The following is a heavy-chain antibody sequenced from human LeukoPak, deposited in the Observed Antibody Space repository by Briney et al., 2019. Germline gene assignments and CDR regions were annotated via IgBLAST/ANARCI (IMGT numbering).Heavy chain of an antibody. D-gene: IGHD2-2*02. CDR1: GYTFTDYY. V-gene: IGHV1-69-2*01. J-gene: IGHJ6*03. CDR2: VDPEDGET. CDR3: ATWADCSSTSCYTLYYYYMDV. Sequence: ASVKVSCKVSGYTFTDYYMHWVQQAPGKGLEWMGLVDPEDGETIYAEKFQGRVTITADTSTDTTYMELSSLRSEDTAVYYCATWADCSSTSCYTLYYYYMDVWGKGTTVTVSS.